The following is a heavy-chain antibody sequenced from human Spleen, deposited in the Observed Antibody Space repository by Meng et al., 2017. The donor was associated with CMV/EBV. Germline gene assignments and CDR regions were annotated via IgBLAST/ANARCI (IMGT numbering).Heavy chain of an antibody. V-gene: IGHV1-8*02. CDR2: MNPNTDNT. J-gene: IGHJ3*02. Sequence: ASVKVSCKASGYTFGGHFMHWVRQAPGQGLEWMGWMNPNTDNTGYAQKFQGRVTFTRSASISTAYLELRSLRSEDTAMYYCARAVPATNRPFDIWGQGTMVTVSS. D-gene: IGHD2-15*01. CDR1: GYTFGGHF. CDR3: ARAVPATNRPFDI.